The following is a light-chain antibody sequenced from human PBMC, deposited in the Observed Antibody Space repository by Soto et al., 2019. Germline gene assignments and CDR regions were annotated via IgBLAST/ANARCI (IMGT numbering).Light chain of an antibody. V-gene: IGLV1-44*01. CDR1: SSNIGTSS. Sequence: QSVLTQPHSASGTPGQRVTISCSGSSSNIGTSSVHWFQQLPGTAPKLLISTTNQRPSGVPARFSGAKSGTSAALAISGLQSEDEADYYCAAWDDSLNGYVFGTGTKLTVL. CDR2: TTN. J-gene: IGLJ1*01. CDR3: AAWDDSLNGYV.